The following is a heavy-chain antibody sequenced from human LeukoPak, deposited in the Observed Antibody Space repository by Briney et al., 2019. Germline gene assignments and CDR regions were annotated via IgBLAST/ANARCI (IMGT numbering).Heavy chain of an antibody. D-gene: IGHD5-18*01. V-gene: IGHV1-8*01. Sequence: GASVKVSCKASGYTFTSYDINWVRQATGQGLEWMGWMNPNSGNTGYAQKFQGRVTMTRNTSISTAYMELSSLRSEDTAAYYCARGNSYGAWGYYYYMDVWGKGTTVTVSS. CDR3: ARGNSYGAWGYYYYMDV. J-gene: IGHJ6*03. CDR1: GYTFTSYD. CDR2: MNPNSGNT.